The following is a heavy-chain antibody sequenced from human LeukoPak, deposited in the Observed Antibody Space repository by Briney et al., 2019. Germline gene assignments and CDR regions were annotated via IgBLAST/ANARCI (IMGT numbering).Heavy chain of an antibody. Sequence: GGSLRLSCAASGFTFNRYDMHWVRQGTGKGLEWVSAIETAGETHYAGSVKGRSTISRDNAKNSLYLQMNSLRAEDTAVYYCARDEKVDIVAIEAWFDHWGQGTLVTVSS. CDR3: ARDEKVDIVAIEAWFDH. CDR2: IETAGET. D-gene: IGHD5-12*01. J-gene: IGHJ5*02. V-gene: IGHV3-13*04. CDR1: GFTFNRYD.